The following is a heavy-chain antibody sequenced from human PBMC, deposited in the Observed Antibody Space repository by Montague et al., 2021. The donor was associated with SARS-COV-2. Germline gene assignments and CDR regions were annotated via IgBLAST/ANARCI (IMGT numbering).Heavy chain of an antibody. CDR2: IWYDGSNK. CDR3: ARESPLRLGELSSIDY. J-gene: IGHJ4*02. V-gene: IGHV3-33*01. Sequence: SLRLSCAASGFTFNIYGMHWVRQAPGKGLEWVAVIWYDGSNKYSADSVKGRFTISRDNSKNTLYLQMNSLRAEDTAVYCCARESPLRLGELSSIDYWGQGTLVTVSS. D-gene: IGHD3-16*02. CDR1: GFTFNIYG.